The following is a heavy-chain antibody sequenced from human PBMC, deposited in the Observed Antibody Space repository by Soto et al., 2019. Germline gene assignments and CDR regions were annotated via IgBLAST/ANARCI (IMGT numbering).Heavy chain of an antibody. Sequence: EVQLLESGGDLVQPGGSLRLSCAASGFTFSTYAMNWVRQAPGKGLEWVSGISTSGAGTYYADSVKGRFTISRDNSKNTLFLQLNSLRAEDSDLYYCSTVNREADPEHWGQGTLVTVSS. CDR3: STVNREADPEH. CDR2: ISTSGAGT. CDR1: GFTFSTYA. V-gene: IGHV3-23*01. J-gene: IGHJ1*01. D-gene: IGHD6-19*01.